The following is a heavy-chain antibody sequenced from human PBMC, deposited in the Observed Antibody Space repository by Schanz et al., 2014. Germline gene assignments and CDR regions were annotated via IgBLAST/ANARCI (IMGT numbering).Heavy chain of an antibody. CDR3: VRDTDYHFDY. D-gene: IGHD4-17*01. J-gene: IGHJ4*02. CDR2: TSHDGSFT. CDR1: GFTFSTYA. Sequence: EVQLVESGGGLVQPGGSLRLSCAASGFTFSTYAMSWVRQAPGKGLVWVSRTSHDGSFTTFADSVKGRFTISRDNAKNALYLQMNSLRAEDTAVYYCVRDTDYHFDYWGQGTLVTVSS. V-gene: IGHV3-74*01.